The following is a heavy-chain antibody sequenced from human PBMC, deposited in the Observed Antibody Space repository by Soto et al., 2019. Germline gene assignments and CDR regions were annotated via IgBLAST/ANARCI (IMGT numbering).Heavy chain of an antibody. J-gene: IGHJ6*02. V-gene: IGHV1-58*01. D-gene: IGHD3-10*01. CDR3: GGSGSSAAFYGMDV. CDR1: GFTFTSSA. Sequence: SVKVSCKASGFTFTSSAVQWVRQARGQRLEWIGWIVVGSGNTNYAQKFQERVTITRDMSTSTAYMELSSLRSEDTAVYYCGGSGSSAAFYGMDVWGQGTTVTAP. CDR2: IVVGSGNT.